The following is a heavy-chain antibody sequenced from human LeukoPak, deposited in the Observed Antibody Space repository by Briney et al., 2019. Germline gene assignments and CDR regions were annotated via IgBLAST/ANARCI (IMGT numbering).Heavy chain of an antibody. Sequence: VGSLRLSCAAPGFPFSSYGMHWVRQAPGKGLEWVAFTRYDGSNKYYADSVKGRFTISRDNSKNTLYLQMNSLRAEDTAVFYCAKDLVHEGSGWYYFDYWGQGTLVTVSS. D-gene: IGHD6-19*01. CDR3: AKDLVHEGSGWYYFDY. V-gene: IGHV3-30*02. CDR2: TRYDGSNK. CDR1: GFPFSSYG. J-gene: IGHJ4*02.